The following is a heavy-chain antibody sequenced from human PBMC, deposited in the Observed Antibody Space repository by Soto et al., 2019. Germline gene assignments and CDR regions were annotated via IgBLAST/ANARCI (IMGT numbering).Heavy chain of an antibody. Sequence: ASVKVFCKDSGYTFTSDDINWVRPANGQGLEWRGWMNPNSGNTGYAQKLQGRVTMTRNTSISTAYMELSSLRSEDTAVYYCARGLPSGSFTVTIDYYYWGMDVWGQGTTVTVSS. CDR2: MNPNSGNT. V-gene: IGHV1-8*01. CDR1: GYTFTSDD. CDR3: ARGLPSGSFTVTIDYYYWGMDV. J-gene: IGHJ6*02. D-gene: IGHD4-17*01.